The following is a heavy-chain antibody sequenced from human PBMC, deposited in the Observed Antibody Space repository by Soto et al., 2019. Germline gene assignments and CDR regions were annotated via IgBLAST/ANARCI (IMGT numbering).Heavy chain of an antibody. V-gene: IGHV3-21*01. CDR3: ASSSWYVHYYYGMDV. J-gene: IGHJ6*02. CDR2: ISSSSSYI. Sequence: GGSLRLSCAASGFTFSSYSMNWVRQAPGKGLEWVSSISSSSSYIYYADSVKGRFTISRDNAKNSLYLQMNSLRAEDTAVYYCASSSWYVHYYYGMDVWGQGTTVTVSS. D-gene: IGHD6-13*01. CDR1: GFTFSSYS.